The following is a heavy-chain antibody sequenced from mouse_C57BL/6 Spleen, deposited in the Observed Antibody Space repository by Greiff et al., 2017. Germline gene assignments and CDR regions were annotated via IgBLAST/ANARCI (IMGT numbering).Heavy chain of an antibody. J-gene: IGHJ2*01. Sequence: VQLQQSGAELVKPGASVKISCKASGYAFSSYWMNWVKQRPGKGLAWIGQIYPGNGDTNYNGKFKGKATLTADKSSSTAYMQLSSLTAEDSAVYFCARGDGSYFDYWGKGTTLTVSS. CDR2: IYPGNGDT. D-gene: IGHD1-1*02. CDR3: ARGDGSYFDY. CDR1: GYAFSSYW. V-gene: IGHV1-80*01.